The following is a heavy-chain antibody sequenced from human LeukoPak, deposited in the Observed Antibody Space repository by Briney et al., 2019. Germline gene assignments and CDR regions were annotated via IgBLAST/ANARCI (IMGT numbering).Heavy chain of an antibody. CDR3: VRDGYKAFDI. Sequence: GGPLRLSCAVSGFILDDYGMVWARHAPGKGLEWVSGINWNGGSTGYGDSVKGRLTISRDNAKNSLYLQMNSLRAEDTALYYCVRDGYKAFDIWGQGTMVTVSS. J-gene: IGHJ3*02. V-gene: IGHV3-20*04. CDR2: INWNGGST. CDR1: GFILDDYG. D-gene: IGHD1-14*01.